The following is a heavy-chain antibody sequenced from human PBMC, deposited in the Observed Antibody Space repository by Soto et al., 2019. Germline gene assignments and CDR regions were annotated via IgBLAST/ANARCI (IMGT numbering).Heavy chain of an antibody. J-gene: IGHJ4*02. V-gene: IGHV3-7*01. D-gene: IGHD2-15*01. CDR2: INPEGNAK. CDR3: AAWDISNI. Sequence: LRLSCSGFGFSINTYWMAWIRQTPGKGLEWVANINPEGNAKTYVDPVKGRFIVSRDNTRNSLDLQMNSLRVEDSAVYFCAAWDISNIWGQGILVTVSS. CDR1: GFSINTYW.